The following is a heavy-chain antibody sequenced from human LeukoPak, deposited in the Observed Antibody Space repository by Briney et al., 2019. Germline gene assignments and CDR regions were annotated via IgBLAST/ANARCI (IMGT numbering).Heavy chain of an antibody. Sequence: SETLSLTCTVSGGSISSYYWSWIRQPPGKGLEWIGYIYYSGSTNYNPSLKSRVTISVDTSKNQFSLKLSSVTAADTAVYYCARGDYRRVFDYWGQGTLVTVSS. D-gene: IGHD4-11*01. V-gene: IGHV4-59*01. J-gene: IGHJ4*02. CDR3: ARGDYRRVFDY. CDR1: GGSISSYY. CDR2: IYYSGST.